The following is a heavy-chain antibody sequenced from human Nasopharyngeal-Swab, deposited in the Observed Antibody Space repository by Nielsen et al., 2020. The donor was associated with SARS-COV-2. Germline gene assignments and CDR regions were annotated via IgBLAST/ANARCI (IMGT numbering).Heavy chain of an antibody. CDR2: ICSTNTYK. Sequence: GESLKISCSASVFTFRSYSVNWVRQAPGKGLEWVSSICSTNTYKYYADSVKGRFTISRDNSNNLLYLQMNNLRAEDTAVYYCARDNGIGAYFYYGMDIWCQGTTVTVSS. D-gene: IGHD3-10*01. J-gene: IGHJ6*02. CDR3: ARDNGIGAYFYYGMDI. V-gene: IGHV3-21*06. CDR1: VFTFRSYS.